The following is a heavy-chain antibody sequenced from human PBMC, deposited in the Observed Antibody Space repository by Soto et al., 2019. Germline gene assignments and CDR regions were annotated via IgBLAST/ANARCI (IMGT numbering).Heavy chain of an antibody. J-gene: IGHJ4*02. D-gene: IGHD4-17*01. Sequence: EVQLVESGGGLVQPGGSLKLSCAASGFTFSGSAMHWVRQASGKGLEWVGRIRSKANSYATAYAASGKGRFTISRDDSKNTAYLQMNSLKTEDTAVYYCTRLYGDYSNDYWGQGTLVTVSS. CDR1: GFTFSGSA. CDR3: TRLYGDYSNDY. V-gene: IGHV3-73*02. CDR2: IRSKANSYAT.